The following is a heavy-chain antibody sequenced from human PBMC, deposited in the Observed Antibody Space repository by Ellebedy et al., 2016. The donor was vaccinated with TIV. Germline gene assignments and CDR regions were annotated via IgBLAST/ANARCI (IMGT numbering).Heavy chain of an antibody. V-gene: IGHV1-46*01. CDR2: INPSGGST. J-gene: IGHJ4*02. CDR1: GDTVTRSY. D-gene: IGHD3-22*01. CDR3: ATTYYYDTSGYYERDFDY. Sequence: AASVKVSCKASGDTVTRSYMHWVRQAPGQGLEWMGIINPSGGSTTYAQKFQGRVTMTEDTSTDTAYMELSSLRSEDTAVYYCATTYYYDTSGYYERDFDYWGQGTLVTVSS.